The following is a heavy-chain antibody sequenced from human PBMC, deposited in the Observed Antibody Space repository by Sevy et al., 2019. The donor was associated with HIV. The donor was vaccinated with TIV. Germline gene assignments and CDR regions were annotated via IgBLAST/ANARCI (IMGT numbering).Heavy chain of an antibody. Sequence: GGSLRPSCAASGFTFSSYAMHWVRQAPGKGLEWVAVISYDGSNKYYADSVKGRFTISRDNSKNTLYLQMNSLRAEDTAVYYCARAPIVVVIAPADYWGQGTLVTVSS. D-gene: IGHD3-22*01. CDR1: GFTFSSYA. V-gene: IGHV3-30-3*01. CDR2: ISYDGSNK. CDR3: ARAPIVVVIAPADY. J-gene: IGHJ4*02.